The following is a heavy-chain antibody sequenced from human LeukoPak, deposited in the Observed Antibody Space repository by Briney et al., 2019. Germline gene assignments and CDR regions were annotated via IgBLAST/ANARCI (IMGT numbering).Heavy chain of an antibody. J-gene: IGHJ5*02. Sequence: SETLSLTCAVYGESFSDYYWSWIRQPPGKGLEWIGEINHRGSTTYSPSLKSRVTISVDTSKNQFSLKLSSVTAADTAVYYCARDSLLIDSSGYHNWFDPWGQGTLVTVSS. CDR3: ARDSLLIDSSGYHNWFDP. CDR2: INHRGST. V-gene: IGHV4-34*01. D-gene: IGHD3-22*01. CDR1: GESFSDYY.